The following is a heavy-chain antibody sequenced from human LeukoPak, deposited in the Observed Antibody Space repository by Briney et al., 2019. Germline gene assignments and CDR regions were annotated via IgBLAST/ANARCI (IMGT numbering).Heavy chain of an antibody. V-gene: IGHV1-18*01. CDR1: GYTFTSYG. CDR2: ISAYSGNT. J-gene: IGHJ4*02. Sequence: GASVKVSCKASGYTFTSYGISWVRQAPGQGLEWMGWISAYSGNTNYAQKLQGRVTMTTDTSTSTAYMEPRSLRSDDTAVYYCARWAPHDRDIDYWGQGALVTVSS. CDR3: ARWAPHDRDIDY. D-gene: IGHD3-22*01.